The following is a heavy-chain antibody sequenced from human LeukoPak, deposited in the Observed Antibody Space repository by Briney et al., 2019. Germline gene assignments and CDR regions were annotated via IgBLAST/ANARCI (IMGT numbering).Heavy chain of an antibody. CDR3: AREASGWAVDY. J-gene: IGHJ4*02. Sequence: VASVKVSCKASGYTFTGYYMHWVRQAPGQGLEWMGRLNPSSGGTNFAQRFQGRVTMTRDTSINTAYMELSRLTSDDTAVHYCAREASGWAVDYWGQGTLVTVSS. CDR2: LNPSSGGT. V-gene: IGHV1-2*06. D-gene: IGHD6-19*01. CDR1: GYTFTGYY.